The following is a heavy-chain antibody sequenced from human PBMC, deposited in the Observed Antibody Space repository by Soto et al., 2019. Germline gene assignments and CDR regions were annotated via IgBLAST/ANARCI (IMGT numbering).Heavy chain of an antibody. V-gene: IGHV4-38-2*01. Sequence: TLSLTCAVSGYSISSGYYWGWIRQTPGKGLEWIASIYHSGSTYYNPSLKSRVTISVDTSKNQFSLKLTSVTAADTAVYYCARGAATVTPGWFDPWGQGIMVTVSS. D-gene: IGHD4-17*01. CDR3: ARGAATVTPGWFDP. CDR2: IYHSGST. CDR1: GYSISSGYY. J-gene: IGHJ5*02.